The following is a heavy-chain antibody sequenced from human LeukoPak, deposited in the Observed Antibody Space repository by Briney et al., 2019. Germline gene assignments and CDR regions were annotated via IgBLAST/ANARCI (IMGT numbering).Heavy chain of an antibody. CDR2: IIPIFGTA. CDR3: AREDGYNGRVYFDY. V-gene: IGHV1-69*13. Sequence: SVKVSCKASGGTFSSYAISWVRQAPGQGLKWMGGIIPIFGTANYAQKFQGRVTITADESTSTAHMELSSLRSEDTAVYYCAREDGYNGRVYFDYWGQGTLVTVSS. CDR1: GGTFSSYA. J-gene: IGHJ4*02. D-gene: IGHD5-24*01.